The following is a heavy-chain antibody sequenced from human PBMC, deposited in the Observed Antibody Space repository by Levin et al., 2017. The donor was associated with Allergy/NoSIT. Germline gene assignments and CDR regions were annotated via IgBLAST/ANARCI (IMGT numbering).Heavy chain of an antibody. D-gene: IGHD2-2*01. CDR2: IYWDDDK. CDR1: GFSLSPSGVS. J-gene: IGHJ6*03. CDR3: AHSDCSSTSCFFIGDMDV. V-gene: IGHV2-5*02. Sequence: SGPTLVKPTQTLTLTCTFSGFSLSPSGVSVGWIRQPPGKALEWLALIYWDDDKRYSPSLKSRLTITKDTSKNQVVLTMTNMEPVDTGTYYCAHSDCSSTSCFFIGDMDVWGKGTTVTVSS.